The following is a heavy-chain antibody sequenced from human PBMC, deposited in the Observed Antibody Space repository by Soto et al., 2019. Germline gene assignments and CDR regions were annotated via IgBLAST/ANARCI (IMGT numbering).Heavy chain of an antibody. CDR1: GGSISSGGYY. D-gene: IGHD2-2*01. CDR2: IYYSGST. Sequence: QVQLQESGPGLVKPSQTLSLTCTVSGGSISSGGYYWSWIRQHPGKGLEWIGYIYYSGSTYYNPSLKSRVTISVDTSKNQFSLKLSSVTAADTAVYYCARDERHCSSTSCFSYGMDVWGQGTTVTVSS. V-gene: IGHV4-31*03. J-gene: IGHJ6*02. CDR3: ARDERHCSSTSCFSYGMDV.